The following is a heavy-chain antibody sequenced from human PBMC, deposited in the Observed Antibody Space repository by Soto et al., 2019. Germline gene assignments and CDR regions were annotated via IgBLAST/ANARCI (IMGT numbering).Heavy chain of an antibody. V-gene: IGHV3-66*01. CDR3: RLWFGESQFDY. D-gene: IGHD3-10*01. CDR1: GFTVSSNY. Sequence: GGSLRLSCAASGFTVSSNYMSWVRQAPGKGLEWVSVIDSGGSTYYADSVKGRFTISRDNSKNTLYLQMNSLRAEDTAVYYCRLWFGESQFDYWGQGTLVTVSS. J-gene: IGHJ4*02. CDR2: IDSGGST.